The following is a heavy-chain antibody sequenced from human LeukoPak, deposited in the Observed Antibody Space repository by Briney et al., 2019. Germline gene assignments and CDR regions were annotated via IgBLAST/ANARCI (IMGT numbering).Heavy chain of an antibody. D-gene: IGHD1-26*01. V-gene: IGHV4-34*01. CDR2: VNHSGST. Sequence: PSETLSLTCAVYGASFSNYYWTWIRQPPGEGLEWTGEVNHSGSTNYNPSLKSRVTISVDASKNQFSLKLSSVTAADTAVYYCARRPRNSGSYDGPSGLDYWGQGTLVTVSS. J-gene: IGHJ4*02. CDR3: ARRPRNSGSYDGPSGLDY. CDR1: GASFSNYY.